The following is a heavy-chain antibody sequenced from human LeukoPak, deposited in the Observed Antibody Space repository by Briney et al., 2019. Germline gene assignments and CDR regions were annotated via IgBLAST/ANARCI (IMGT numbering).Heavy chain of an antibody. J-gene: IGHJ5*02. CDR2: ISGSTNII. D-gene: IGHD2-15*01. V-gene: IGHV3-11*01. CDR3: ARGGVVAKNNWFDP. CDR1: GFTFSNYY. Sequence: GGSLRLSCAASGFTFSNYYMTWIRQAPGRGLEWLSYISGSTNIIYYADSVEGRFTISRDNAKNSLYLQMNSLRAEDTAIYYCARGGVVAKNNWFDPWGQGTLVTVSS.